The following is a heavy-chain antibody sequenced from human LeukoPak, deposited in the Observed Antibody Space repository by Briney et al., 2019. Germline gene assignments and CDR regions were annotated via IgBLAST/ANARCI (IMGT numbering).Heavy chain of an antibody. CDR3: ARGAGSDSGSYSNYFDY. Sequence: GGSLRLSCAASGFTFSSYEMSWVRQAPGKGLEWVSYISGRGSTIYYADSVKGRFTISRDNAKNSLYLQMNSLRAEDTAVYYCARGAGSDSGSYSNYFDYWGQGTLVTVSS. J-gene: IGHJ4*02. D-gene: IGHD3-10*01. V-gene: IGHV3-48*03. CDR1: GFTFSSYE. CDR2: ISGRGSTI.